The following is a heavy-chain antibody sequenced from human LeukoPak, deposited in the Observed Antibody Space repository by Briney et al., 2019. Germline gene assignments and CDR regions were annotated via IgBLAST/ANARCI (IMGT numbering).Heavy chain of an antibody. D-gene: IGHD4-17*01. Sequence: GESLKISCKDSGYRFTNYWIGWVRPMPGKGLEWMGIIHSADSNTKYSPSFQGQVTISADKSISTAYLQWSGLKASDTAMYYCAGARHGDYRWDYWGQGTLVTVSS. CDR2: IHSADSNT. CDR1: GYRFTNYW. J-gene: IGHJ4*02. CDR3: AGARHGDYRWDY. V-gene: IGHV5-51*01.